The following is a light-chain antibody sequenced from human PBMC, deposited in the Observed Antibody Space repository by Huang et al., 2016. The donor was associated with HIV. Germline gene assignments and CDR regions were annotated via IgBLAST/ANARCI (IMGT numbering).Light chain of an antibody. J-gene: IGKJ5*01. CDR2: SAS. CDR1: QSLSTY. Sequence: DIQMTQSPTSLSASVGDRVSIACRASQSLSTYLNWYQQKPGKAPKLLISSASALHSGVPSRFSGSGSGTDFTLTIRGLQLDDFATYYCQQSYSALSSFGPGTRL. V-gene: IGKV1-39*01. CDR3: QQSYSALSS.